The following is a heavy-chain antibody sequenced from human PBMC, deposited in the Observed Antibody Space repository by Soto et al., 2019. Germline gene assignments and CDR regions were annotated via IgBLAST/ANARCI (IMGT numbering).Heavy chain of an antibody. J-gene: IGHJ4*02. CDR3: AKEVAYDYIWGSYRSQGLFDY. CDR1: GFTFSSYA. Sequence: GGSLRLSCAASGFTFSSYAMSWVRQAPGKGLEWVSAISGSGGSTYYADSVKGRFTISRDNSKNTLYLQMNSLRAEDKAVYYCAKEVAYDYIWGSYRSQGLFDYWGQGTLVTVSS. CDR2: ISGSGGST. V-gene: IGHV3-23*01. D-gene: IGHD3-16*02.